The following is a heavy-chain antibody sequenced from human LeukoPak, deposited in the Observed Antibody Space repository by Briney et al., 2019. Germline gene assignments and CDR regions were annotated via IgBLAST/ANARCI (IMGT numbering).Heavy chain of an antibody. J-gene: IGHJ4*02. D-gene: IGHD3-10*01. Sequence: ASVKVSCKASGYTFSDYYIHWVRQAPGQGLEWMGWINPNSGGTNYAQKFQGRVTMTRDTSISTAYMELSRLRSDDTAVYYCARDQGGITMVRGVIGYFDYWGQGTLVTVSS. CDR3: ARDQGGITMVRGVIGYFDY. CDR2: INPNSGGT. CDR1: GYTFSDYY. V-gene: IGHV1-2*02.